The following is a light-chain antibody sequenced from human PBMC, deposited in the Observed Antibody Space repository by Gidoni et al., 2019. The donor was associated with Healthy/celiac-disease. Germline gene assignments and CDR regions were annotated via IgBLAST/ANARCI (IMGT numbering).Light chain of an antibody. CDR2: LGS. CDR1: QSLLHSNGYNY. V-gene: IGKV2-28*01. J-gene: IGKJ1*01. CDR3: MQALQTPT. Sequence: DIVITQSPLSLPVTPGEPASISCRSSQSLLHSNGYNYLDWYLQKPGQSPQLLIYLGSNRASGVPDRFSGSGSGTDFTLNISRVEAEDVGVYYCMQALQTPTFGQGTKVEIK.